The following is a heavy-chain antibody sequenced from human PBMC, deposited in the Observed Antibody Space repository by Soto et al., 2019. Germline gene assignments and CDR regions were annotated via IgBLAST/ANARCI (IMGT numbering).Heavy chain of an antibody. CDR2: IIPIFGTA. V-gene: IGHV1-69*13. D-gene: IGHD6-13*01. Sequence: GASVKVSCKASGGTFSSYAISWVRQAPGQGLEWMGGIIPIFGTANYAQKFRGRVTITADESTSTAYMELSSLRSEDTAVYYCARGSGSSSHLFYYYGMDVWGQGTTVTVSS. CDR3: ARGSGSSSHLFYYYGMDV. J-gene: IGHJ6*02. CDR1: GGTFSSYA.